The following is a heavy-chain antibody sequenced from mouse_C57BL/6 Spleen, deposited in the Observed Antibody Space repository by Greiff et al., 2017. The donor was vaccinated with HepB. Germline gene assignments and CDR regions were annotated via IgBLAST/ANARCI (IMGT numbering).Heavy chain of an antibody. D-gene: IGHD1-1*01. Sequence: VQLQQSGPELVRPGVSVKISCKGSGYTFTDYAMHWVKQSHAKSLEWIGVISTYYGDASYNQKFKDKATMTVDKSFSTAYMELARLTSEDSAVYYCARPFITTVVATPYYAMDYWGQGTSVTVSS. CDR2: ISTYYGDA. J-gene: IGHJ4*01. CDR3: ARPFITTVVATPYYAMDY. V-gene: IGHV1-67*01. CDR1: GYTFTDYA.